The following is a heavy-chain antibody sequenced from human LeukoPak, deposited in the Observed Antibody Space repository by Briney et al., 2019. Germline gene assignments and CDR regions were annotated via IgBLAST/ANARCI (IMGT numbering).Heavy chain of an antibody. CDR2: IYYTGST. CDR3: ARQPGGTAAFDL. J-gene: IGHJ3*01. CDR1: GGSISSSSYY. V-gene: IGHV4-61*05. D-gene: IGHD1-14*01. Sequence: PSETLSLTCTVSGGSISSSSYYWGWIRQPPGKGLEWIAYIYYTGSTNYSPSLKSRVTISVDTSKNQFSLTLSSVTAADTAVYYCARQPGGTAAFDLWGQGTMVTVSS.